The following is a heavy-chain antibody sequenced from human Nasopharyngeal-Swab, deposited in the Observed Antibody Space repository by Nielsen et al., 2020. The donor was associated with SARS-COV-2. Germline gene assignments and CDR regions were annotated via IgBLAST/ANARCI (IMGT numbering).Heavy chain of an antibody. CDR2: ISYDGSNK. J-gene: IGHJ3*02. CDR1: GFTFSSYA. CDR3: ARTAAIRGYAFDI. D-gene: IGHD2-2*02. V-gene: IGHV3-30-3*01. Sequence: GGSLRLSCAASGFTFSSYAMHWVRQAPGKGLEWVAVISYDGSNKYYADSVKGRFTISRNNSKNTLYLQMNSRRAEETVVYYCARTAAIRGYAFDIWGQGTMVTVSS.